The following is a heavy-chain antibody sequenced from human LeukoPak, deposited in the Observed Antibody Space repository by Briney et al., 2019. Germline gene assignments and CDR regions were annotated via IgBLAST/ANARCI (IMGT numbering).Heavy chain of an antibody. CDR2: INWNGGST. CDR1: GFTFDDYT. CDR3: ARRCPSSGRDNWFDP. Sequence: GGSLRLSCAASGFTFDDYTMSWVRQAPGKGLEWVSGINWNGGSTGYVDSVKGRFTISRDNAKNSLYLQMNSLRAEDTALYYCARRCPSSGRDNWFDPWGQGTLVTVSS. D-gene: IGHD6-19*01. V-gene: IGHV3-20*04. J-gene: IGHJ5*02.